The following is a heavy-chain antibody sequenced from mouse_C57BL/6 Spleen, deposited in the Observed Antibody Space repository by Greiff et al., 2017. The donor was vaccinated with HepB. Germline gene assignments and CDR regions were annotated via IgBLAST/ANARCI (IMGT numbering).Heavy chain of an antibody. CDR2: INPSNGGT. CDR1: GYTFTSYW. Sequence: QVQLKQPGTELVKPGASVKLSCKASGYTFTSYWMHWVKQRPGQGLEWIGNINPSNGGTNYNEKFKSKATLTVDKSSSTAYMQLSSLTSEDSAVYYCAREVITTVVATRYFDVWGTGTTVTVSS. D-gene: IGHD1-1*01. V-gene: IGHV1-53*01. CDR3: AREVITTVVATRYFDV. J-gene: IGHJ1*03.